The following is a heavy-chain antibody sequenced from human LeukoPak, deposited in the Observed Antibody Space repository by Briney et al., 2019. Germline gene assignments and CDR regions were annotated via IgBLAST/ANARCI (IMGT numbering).Heavy chain of an antibody. J-gene: IGHJ3*02. CDR1: GYTFTGYY. Sequence: ASVKVSCKASGYTFTGYYMHWVRQVPGQGLEWMGWINSNSGDTNYAQKFQGRVTMTTDTSTTTAYMELRSLRSDDTAVYYCARDQGGWYDAFDIWGQGTMVTVSS. V-gene: IGHV1-2*02. CDR2: INSNSGDT. D-gene: IGHD6-19*01. CDR3: ARDQGGWYDAFDI.